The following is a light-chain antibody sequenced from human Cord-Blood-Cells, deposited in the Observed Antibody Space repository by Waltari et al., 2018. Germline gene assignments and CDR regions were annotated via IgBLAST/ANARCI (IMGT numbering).Light chain of an antibody. CDR2: GAS. CDR3: QQYGSSPFT. V-gene: IGKV3-20*01. CDR1: QSVSSSY. J-gene: IGKJ3*01. Sequence: EMVLTQSPGTLSLSPGERATLSCRASQSVSSSYLAWYQQKPGQAPRLLIYGASSRATGIPDRFSGSGSGTDFTLTISRLEPEAFAVYYCQQYGSSPFTFGPGTKVDIK.